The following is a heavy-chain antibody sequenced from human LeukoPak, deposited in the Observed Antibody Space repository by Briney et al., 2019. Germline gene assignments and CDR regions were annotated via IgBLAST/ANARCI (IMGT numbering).Heavy chain of an antibody. D-gene: IGHD3-22*01. CDR1: GGSISSGSYY. CDR3: ARAHDDSSGLRLGAFDI. Sequence: SQTLSLTCTVSGGSISSGSYYWSWIRQPAGKGLEWIGRIYTSGSTNYNPSLKSRVTISVDTSKNQFSLNLSSVTAADTAVYYCARAHDDSSGLRLGAFDIWGQGTMVTVSS. V-gene: IGHV4-61*02. J-gene: IGHJ3*02. CDR2: IYTSGST.